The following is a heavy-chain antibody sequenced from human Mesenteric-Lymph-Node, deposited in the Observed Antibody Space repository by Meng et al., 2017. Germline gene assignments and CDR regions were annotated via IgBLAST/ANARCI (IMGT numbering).Heavy chain of an antibody. J-gene: IGHJ6*02. V-gene: IGHV1-2*02. CDR2: INPNSGGT. D-gene: IGHD6-6*01. CDR3: ARDRIGIYSSSSGHPINYYYYYGMDV. Sequence: ASVKVSCKASGYTFTGYYMHWVRQAPGQGLEWMGWINPNSGGTNYAQKFQGRVTMTRDTSISTAYMELSRLRSDDTAVYYCARDRIGIYSSSSGHPINYYYYYGMDVWGQGTTVTVSS. CDR1: GYTFTGYY.